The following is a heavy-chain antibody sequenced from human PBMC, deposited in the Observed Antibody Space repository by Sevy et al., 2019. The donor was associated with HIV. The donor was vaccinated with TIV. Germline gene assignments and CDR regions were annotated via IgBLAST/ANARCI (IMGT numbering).Heavy chain of an antibody. Sequence: GGSLRLSCAASGFSFSDYYMSWVRQAPGKGLEWLAYISGSGGTIYYADSVKGRFTISRDNAKNSLYLQMNSLRAEDTAVYYCARLRSGSTYGRASDYWGQGTLVTVSS. D-gene: IGHD5-18*01. CDR2: ISGSGGTI. J-gene: IGHJ4*02. V-gene: IGHV3-11*01. CDR3: ARLRSGSTYGRASDY. CDR1: GFSFSDYY.